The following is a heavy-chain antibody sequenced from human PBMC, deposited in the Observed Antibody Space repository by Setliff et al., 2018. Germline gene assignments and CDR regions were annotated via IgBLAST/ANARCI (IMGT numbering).Heavy chain of an antibody. J-gene: IGHJ4*02. CDR3: AKGGGRYHSDS. V-gene: IGHV4-34*01. CDR2: INHRGST. Sequence: PSETLSLTCAAYGGTFSDYYWTWIRQPPGKGLEWVGEINHRGSTNYNPSLKSRVTISVDTSKGQFSLKLTSMTAADTAVYYCAKGGGRYHSDSWGQGILVTVSS. D-gene: IGHD1-1*01. CDR1: GGTFSDYY.